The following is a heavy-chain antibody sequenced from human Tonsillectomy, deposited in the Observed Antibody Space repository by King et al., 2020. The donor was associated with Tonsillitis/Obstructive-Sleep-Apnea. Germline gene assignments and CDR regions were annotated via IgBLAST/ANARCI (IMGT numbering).Heavy chain of an antibody. Sequence: VQLQQWGAGLLKPSETLSLTCAVYGGSFSGFYWTWIRQPPGKGLEWIGEITHSGGNRYNPSLRSRVTISTDSSKNQFSLKLSSVTAADTALYYCARGDLLTGYYASTDFDSWSQGTLVTVSS. CDR3: ARGDLLTGYYASTDFDS. D-gene: IGHD3-9*01. CDR2: ITHSGGN. V-gene: IGHV4-34*01. CDR1: GGSFSGFY. J-gene: IGHJ5*01.